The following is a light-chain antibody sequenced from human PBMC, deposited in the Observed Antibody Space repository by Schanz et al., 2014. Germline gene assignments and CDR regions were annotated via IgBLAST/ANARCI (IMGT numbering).Light chain of an antibody. Sequence: QSALTQPRSVSGSPGQSVTISCTGTSSDVGGYNYVSWYQQHPGKAPKLMIYDDIKRPSGVSNRFSGSKSGNTASLTISGLQAEDEADYYCSSYTSSNTLVFGGGTKLTVL. J-gene: IGLJ3*02. CDR2: DDI. CDR3: SSYTSSNTLV. CDR1: SSDVGGYNY. V-gene: IGLV2-14*01.